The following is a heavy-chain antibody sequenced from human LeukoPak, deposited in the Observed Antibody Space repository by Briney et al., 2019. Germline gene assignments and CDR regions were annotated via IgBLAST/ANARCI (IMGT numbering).Heavy chain of an antibody. D-gene: IGHD5-12*01. CDR3: ARKGGYSGYENYDY. J-gene: IGHJ4*02. CDR1: GYSISSGYY. CDR2: IYYSGST. V-gene: IGHV4-38-2*02. Sequence: SETLSLTCTVSGYSISSGYYWGWIRQPPGKGLEWIGSIYYSGSTYYNPSLKSRVTISVDTSKNQFSLKLSSVTAADTAVYYCARKGGYSGYENYDYWGQGTLVTVSS.